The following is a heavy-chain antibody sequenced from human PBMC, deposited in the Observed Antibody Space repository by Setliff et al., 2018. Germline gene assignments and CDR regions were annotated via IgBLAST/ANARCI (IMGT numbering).Heavy chain of an antibody. J-gene: IGHJ6*02. D-gene: IGHD5-18*01. CDR1: GFTFSNYA. CDR3: AKDGGMGMVKGYYYGLDA. V-gene: IGHV3-23*03. Sequence: GGSLRLSCAASGFTFSNYAMNWVRQAPGKGLEWVSVIYSDGSSTYYGDSVKGRFTISRDNSQNTLYLQMNSLRAEDTAVYYCAKDGGMGMVKGYYYGLDAWGPGTSVTVSS. CDR2: IYSDGSST.